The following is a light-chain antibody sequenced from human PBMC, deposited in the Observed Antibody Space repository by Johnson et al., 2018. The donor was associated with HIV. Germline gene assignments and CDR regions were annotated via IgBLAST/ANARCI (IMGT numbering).Light chain of an antibody. V-gene: IGLV1-51*02. CDR2: ENN. J-gene: IGLJ1*01. CDR3: GTWDSSLRNGF. Sequence: QLVLTQPPSVSAAPGQKVTISCSGSSSNIGNNYVSWYQQLPGTAPKLLIYENNKRPSGIPDRFSGSKSGTSATLGITGLQTGDEGDYYCGTWDSSLRNGFFGTVTKVTVL. CDR1: SSNIGNNY.